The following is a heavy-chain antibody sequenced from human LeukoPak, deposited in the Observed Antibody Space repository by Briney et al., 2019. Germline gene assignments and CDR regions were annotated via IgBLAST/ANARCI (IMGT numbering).Heavy chain of an antibody. V-gene: IGHV3-30*02. Sequence: GGSLRLSCAASGFTFSSYGMHWVRQAPGKGLEWVAFIRYDGSNKYYADSVKGRFTISRDNSKNTLYLQMNSLRAEDTAVYYCAKAWISSGWFFDYWGQGTLVTVSS. J-gene: IGHJ4*02. CDR2: IRYDGSNK. D-gene: IGHD6-19*01. CDR3: AKAWISSGWFFDY. CDR1: GFTFSSYG.